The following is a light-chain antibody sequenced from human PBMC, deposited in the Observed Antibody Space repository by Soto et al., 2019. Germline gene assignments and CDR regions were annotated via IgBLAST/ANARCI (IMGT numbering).Light chain of an antibody. CDR1: SSDVGGYNF. Sequence: QSALTQPASVSGSPGQSITISCTGTSSDVGGYNFVSCYQQHPGKAPKLMIYEVNNRPSGVSNRFSDSKSGNTTSLTISGLQAEDEAEYDCSSYIQAAALHYAFGNGTQLTVL. CDR3: SSYIQAAALHYA. J-gene: IGLJ1*01. V-gene: IGLV2-14*01. CDR2: EVN.